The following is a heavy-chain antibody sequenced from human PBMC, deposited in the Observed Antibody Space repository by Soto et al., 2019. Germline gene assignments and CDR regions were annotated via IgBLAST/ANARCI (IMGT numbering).Heavy chain of an antibody. J-gene: IGHJ2*01. CDR1: GGTFSSHT. CDR3: ARPDFGDYWYFDL. Sequence: QAQLVQSGAEVKKPGSSVKVSCKASGGTFSSHTFSWVRQAPGQGLEWMGRIIPALGTATYAQKFQGRVTITAEESATTVSMELNSLRSEDTAVYYCARPDFGDYWYFDLWGRGTLVSVSS. V-gene: IGHV1-69*08. CDR2: IIPALGTA. D-gene: IGHD4-17*01.